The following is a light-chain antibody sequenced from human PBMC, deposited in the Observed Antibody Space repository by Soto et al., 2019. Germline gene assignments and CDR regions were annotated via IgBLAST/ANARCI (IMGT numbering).Light chain of an antibody. Sequence: EIVLTQSPGTLYLSPGERATLSCRASQSVSSNYLAWYQQKPGQAPRLLIYDASSRATGVPDRFSGSGSGTEFTLAISRLEPEDVAVYYCQQYGSSPRTFGQGTKLEIK. CDR1: QSVSSNY. V-gene: IGKV3-20*01. CDR2: DAS. J-gene: IGKJ2*01. CDR3: QQYGSSPRT.